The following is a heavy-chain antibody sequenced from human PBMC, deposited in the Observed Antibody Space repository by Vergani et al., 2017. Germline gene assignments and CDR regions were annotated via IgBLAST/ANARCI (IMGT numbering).Heavy chain of an antibody. CDR1: GGSFSGYY. D-gene: IGHD3-10*01. CDR3: ARGGYYYGSGSQRFDY. V-gene: IGHV4-34*01. J-gene: IGHJ4*02. Sequence: QVQLQQWGAGLLKPSETLSLTCAVYGGSFSGYYWSWIRQPPGKGLEWIGEINHSGSTNYNPSLKSRVTISVDTSKNQFSLKLSSVTAADPAVYYCARGGYYYGSGSQRFDYWGQGTLVTVSS. CDR2: INHSGST.